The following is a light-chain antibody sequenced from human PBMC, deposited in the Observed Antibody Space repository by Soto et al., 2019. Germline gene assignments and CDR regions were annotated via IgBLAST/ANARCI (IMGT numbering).Light chain of an antibody. Sequence: QSVLTQPASVSGSPVQSITMSCTGTSSDVGNYKYVSWYQQHPGKAPKLMIYEVSNRPSGVSNRFSGSKSGNTASLTISGLQAEDETDYYCFSYTSSGTYVFGTGTKVTVL. V-gene: IGLV2-14*01. CDR2: EVS. CDR1: SSDVGNYKY. CDR3: FSYTSSGTYV. J-gene: IGLJ1*01.